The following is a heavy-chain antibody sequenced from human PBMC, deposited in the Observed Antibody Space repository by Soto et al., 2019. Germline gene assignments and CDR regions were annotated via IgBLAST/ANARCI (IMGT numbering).Heavy chain of an antibody. D-gene: IGHD4-17*01. CDR3: ARRYGALFDY. CDR2: INHSGST. J-gene: IGHJ4*02. Sequence: TSETLSLTCAVYGGSFSGYYWSWIRQPPGKGLEWIGEINHSGSTNYNPSLKSRVTISVDTSKNQFSLKLSSVTAADTAVYYCARRYGALFDYWGQGTLVTVSS. CDR1: GGSFSGYY. V-gene: IGHV4-34*01.